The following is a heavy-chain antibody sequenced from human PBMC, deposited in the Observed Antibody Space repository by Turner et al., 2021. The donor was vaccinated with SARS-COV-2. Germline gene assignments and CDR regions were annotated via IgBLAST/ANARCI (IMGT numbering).Heavy chain of an antibody. CDR1: GGSISSSSYY. CDR2: MYYSGST. J-gene: IGHJ6*02. D-gene: IGHD6-13*01. V-gene: IGHV4-39*01. CDR3: ATSTVAGTELNYYGMDV. Sequence: QLQLQESGPGLAKPSETLSLTCTVSGGSISSSSYYWGWIRQPPGKGLELIGSMYYSGSTYYNPSLKSRVTISVDTSKNQFSLKLSSVTAADTAVYYCATSTVAGTELNYYGMDVWGQGTTVTVSS.